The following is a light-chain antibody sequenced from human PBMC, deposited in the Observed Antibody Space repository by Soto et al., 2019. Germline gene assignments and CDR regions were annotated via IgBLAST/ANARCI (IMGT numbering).Light chain of an antibody. CDR3: SSYAGSNTV. Sequence: QSALTQPPSASGSPGQSVTISCTGTSSDVGGYNYVSWYQQHPGKAPKLMMYEVSKRPSGVPDRFSGSKSGNTASLTVSGLQAEDEADYYCSSYAGSNTVFGGGTKLTVL. V-gene: IGLV2-8*01. CDR2: EVS. J-gene: IGLJ2*01. CDR1: SSDVGGYNY.